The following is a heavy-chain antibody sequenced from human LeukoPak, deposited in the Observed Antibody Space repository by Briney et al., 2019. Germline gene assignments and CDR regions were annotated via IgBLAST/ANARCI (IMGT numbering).Heavy chain of an antibody. Sequence: ASVKVSCKASGYTFTGYYMHWVRQAPGQGLEWMGWINPNSGRTNYAQKFQGWVTMTRDTSISTAYMELSRLRSDDTAVYYCAREGLTTPAGVDYWGQGTLVTVSS. J-gene: IGHJ4*02. V-gene: IGHV1-2*04. CDR3: AREGLTTPAGVDY. CDR1: GYTFTGYY. CDR2: INPNSGRT. D-gene: IGHD4-11*01.